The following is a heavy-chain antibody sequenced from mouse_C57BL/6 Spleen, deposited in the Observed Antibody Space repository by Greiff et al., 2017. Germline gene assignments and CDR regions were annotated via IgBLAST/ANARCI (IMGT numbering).Heavy chain of an antibody. D-gene: IGHD2-12*01. CDR3: TTLYYTTPY. V-gene: IGHV14-4*01. CDR2: IDPENGDT. J-gene: IGHJ3*01. Sequence: EVQLQQSGAELVRPGASVKLSCTASGFNIKDYYMHWVKQRPEQGLEWIGWIDPENGDTEYASKFQGKATITADTSSNTAYLQLSSLTSEDTAVYYCTTLYYTTPYWGQGTLVTVSA. CDR1: GFNIKDYY.